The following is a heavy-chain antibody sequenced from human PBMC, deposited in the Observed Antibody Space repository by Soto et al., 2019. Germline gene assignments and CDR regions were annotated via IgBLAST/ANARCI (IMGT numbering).Heavy chain of an antibody. Sequence: QVQLVQSGGEMKKPGASVRVSCKASGYTFDSYGISWVRQAPGQGLEWMGWLNTKNGNTNYAQRFQGRVSMTKDTATSTAYMELRSLRSDDTAVYYCARDIPYSPSGDRRFDPWGQGTLVTVSS. CDR2: LNTKNGNT. CDR3: ARDIPYSPSGDRRFDP. J-gene: IGHJ5*02. V-gene: IGHV1-18*01. CDR1: GYTFDSYG. D-gene: IGHD6-13*01.